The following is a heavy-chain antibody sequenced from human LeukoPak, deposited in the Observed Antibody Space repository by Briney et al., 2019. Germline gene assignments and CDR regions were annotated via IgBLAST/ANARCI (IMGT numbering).Heavy chain of an antibody. CDR2: ISHSGGNT. D-gene: IGHD6-19*01. J-gene: IGHJ4*02. CDR1: GFTFSSYA. CDR3: AKEGSSAWYGDPLDY. Sequence: GGSLRLSCAASGFTFSSYAMSWVRQAPGKGLEWVSAISHSGGNTYYADSVEGRFTISRDNSKNTLYLQMNSLRAEDMAVYYCAKEGSSAWYGDPLDYWGQGTLVTVSS. V-gene: IGHV3-23*01.